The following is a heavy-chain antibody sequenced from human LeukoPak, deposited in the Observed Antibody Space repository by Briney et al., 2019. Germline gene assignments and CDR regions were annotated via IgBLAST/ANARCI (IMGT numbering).Heavy chain of an antibody. CDR1: GLTVNSNY. J-gene: IGHJ3*02. CDR3: VSQKWLYAFDI. CDR2: IYSGGAT. V-gene: IGHV3-53*01. D-gene: IGHD5-24*01. Sequence: PGGSLRLSCVASGLTVNSNYMSWVRQAPGKGLECFSAIYSGGATYYADSVKGRFTVSRDDSKNTLHLQMYRLRAEDTAMYYCVSQKWLYAFDIWGQGTMVTVSS.